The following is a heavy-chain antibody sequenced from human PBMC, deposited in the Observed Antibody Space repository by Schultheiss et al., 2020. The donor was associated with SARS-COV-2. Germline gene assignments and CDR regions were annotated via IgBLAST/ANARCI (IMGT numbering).Heavy chain of an antibody. CDR1: GFTFSTYA. V-gene: IGHV3-30-3*01. CDR3: ARGHSSGYYNYFDY. J-gene: IGHJ4*02. CDR2: ISYDGSNK. D-gene: IGHD3-22*01. Sequence: GGSLRLSFAASGFTFSTYAMHWVRQAPGKGLEWVAVISYDGSNKYYADSVKGRFTISRDNSKNTLYLQMNSLRAEDTAVYYCARGHSSGYYNYFDYWGQGTLVTVSS.